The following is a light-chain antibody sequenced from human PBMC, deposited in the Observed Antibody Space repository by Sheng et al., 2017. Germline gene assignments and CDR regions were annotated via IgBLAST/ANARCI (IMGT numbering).Light chain of an antibody. CDR3: QQYDNLPLT. V-gene: IGKV1-33*01. Sequence: DIQMTQSPSSLSASVGDRVTITCQASQDISNSLNWYQQKPGKAPKLLIYDASNLKTGGPSRFSGSGSGTSFIFTISSLQPEDIATYYCQQYDNLPLTFGGGTKVEIK. CDR1: QDISNS. CDR2: DAS. J-gene: IGKJ4*01.